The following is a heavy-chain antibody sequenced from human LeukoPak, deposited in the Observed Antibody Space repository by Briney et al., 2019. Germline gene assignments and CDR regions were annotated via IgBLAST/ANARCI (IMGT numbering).Heavy chain of an antibody. J-gene: IGHJ4*02. D-gene: IGHD4-17*01. Sequence: PGGSLRLSCAASGFTFSSYGMHWVRQAPGKGLEWVAFIRYDGSNKYYADSVKGRFTISRDNSKNTLYLQMNSLRAEDTAVYYCAKDSRSYGDYETLIDYWGQGTLVTVSS. CDR2: IRYDGSNK. CDR1: GFTFSSYG. CDR3: AKDSRSYGDYETLIDY. V-gene: IGHV3-30*02.